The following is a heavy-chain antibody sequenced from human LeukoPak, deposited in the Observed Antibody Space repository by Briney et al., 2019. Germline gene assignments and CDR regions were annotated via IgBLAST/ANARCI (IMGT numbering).Heavy chain of an antibody. CDR3: ARLGAVAGKIFDY. CDR2: IYYSGST. V-gene: IGHV4-39*01. J-gene: IGHJ4*02. Sequence: TSETLSLTCTASGGSISSSNYYWGWIRQPPGKGLEWIGSIYYSGSTYYNPSLKSRVTISIDTSKNQFSLKLSSVTAVDTAVYYCARLGAVAGKIFDYWGQGTLVTVSS. CDR1: GGSISSSNYY. D-gene: IGHD6-19*01.